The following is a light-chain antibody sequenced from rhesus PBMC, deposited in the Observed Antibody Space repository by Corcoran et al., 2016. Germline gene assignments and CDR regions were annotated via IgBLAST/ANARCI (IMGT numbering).Light chain of an antibody. J-gene: IGKJ2*01. CDR3: QQHNSNPYS. CDR2: AAS. V-gene: IGKV1-33*02. Sequence: DIQMTQSPSSLSASVGDRVTITCQACQGISNWLAWYQQKPGKAPKLLIYAASSLQSGVPSRFSGSGSGTEFTLTSSSLQPEDFATYYCQQHNSNPYSFGQGTKVEIK. CDR1: QGISNW.